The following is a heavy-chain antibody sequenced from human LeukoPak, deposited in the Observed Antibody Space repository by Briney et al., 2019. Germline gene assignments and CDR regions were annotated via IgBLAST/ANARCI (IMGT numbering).Heavy chain of an antibody. Sequence: GGSLRLSCAASGFIVSTSYMTWVRQAPGKGLEWVSFIYSGGSTYYADSVKGRFTIPRDSSKNTLYLQMHSLRVEDTAVYYCARGRITGYFDYWGQGTLVTVSS. CDR2: IYSGGST. J-gene: IGHJ4*02. CDR3: ARGRITGYFDY. V-gene: IGHV3-53*01. CDR1: GFIVSTSY. D-gene: IGHD3-16*01.